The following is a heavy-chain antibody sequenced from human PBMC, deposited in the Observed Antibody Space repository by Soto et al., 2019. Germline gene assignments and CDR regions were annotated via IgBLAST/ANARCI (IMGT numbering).Heavy chain of an antibody. V-gene: IGHV4-30-4*01. CDR1: GGNLISGEYY. CDR3: ARDAGVGTWNYGGGGH. Sequence: SETLSLRCAIFGGNLISGEYYWSWIRQPPGKGLEWIGYIYYTGSTYYNPSLRSRVTMSLDTAKNQFYLKLSSVTAADTAVYFCARDAGVGTWNYGGGGHWGQGNRVTVSS. J-gene: IGHJ4*02. CDR2: IYYTGST. D-gene: IGHD1-7*01.